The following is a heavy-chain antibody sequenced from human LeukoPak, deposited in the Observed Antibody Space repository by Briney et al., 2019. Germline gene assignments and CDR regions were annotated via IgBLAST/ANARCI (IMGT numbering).Heavy chain of an antibody. CDR3: AGATVKILKPTILFDP. Sequence: SETLSLTCTFSGGSISSYYWSWIRQPAGKGLEWIGRIYTSGSTNYNPSLKSRVTMSVDTSKNQFSLKLSSVTAADTAVYYCAGATVKILKPTILFDPWGQGTLVTVSS. CDR1: GGSISSYY. D-gene: IGHD4-11*01. V-gene: IGHV4-4*07. CDR2: IYTSGST. J-gene: IGHJ5*02.